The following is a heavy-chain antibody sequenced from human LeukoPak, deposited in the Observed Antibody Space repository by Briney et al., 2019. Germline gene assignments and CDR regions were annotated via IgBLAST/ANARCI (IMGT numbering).Heavy chain of an antibody. CDR1: GFTFSSYE. CDR2: ISSSGSTI. J-gene: IGHJ4*02. V-gene: IGHV3-48*03. CDR3: ARVERWLQSGFDY. D-gene: IGHD5-24*01. Sequence: GGSLRLSCAASGFTFSSYEMNWVRQAPGKGLEWVSYISSSGSTIYYADSVKGRFTISRDNAKNSLYLQMNSLRAEDTAAYYCARVERWLQSGFDYWGQGTLVTVSS.